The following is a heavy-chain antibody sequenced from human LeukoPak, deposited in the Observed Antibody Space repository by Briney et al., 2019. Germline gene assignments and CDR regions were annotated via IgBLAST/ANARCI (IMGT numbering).Heavy chain of an antibody. CDR3: ARTYSSSSRTMWFDP. Sequence: PGGSLRLSCAASGFTFSSYSMNWVRQAPGKGLEWVSYISSGSTTIYYADSVKGRFTISRDNAKNSLYLQMNSLRAEDTAVYYCARTYSSSSRTMWFDPWGQGTLVTVSS. D-gene: IGHD6-6*01. J-gene: IGHJ5*02. CDR1: GFTFSSYS. CDR2: ISSGSTTI. V-gene: IGHV3-48*01.